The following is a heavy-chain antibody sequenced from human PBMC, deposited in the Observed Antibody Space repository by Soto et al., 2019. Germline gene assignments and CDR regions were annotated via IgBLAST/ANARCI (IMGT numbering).Heavy chain of an antibody. CDR2: ISPNSGGT. J-gene: IGHJ6*02. V-gene: IGHV1-2*04. D-gene: IGHD2-15*01. CDR3: AREYLGSDWYYYYYGMDV. CDR1: GYTFTGYY. Sequence: ASVKVSCKASGYTFTGYYMHWVRQAPGQGLEWMGWISPNSGGTNYAQKFQGWVTMTRDTSISTAYMELSRLRSDDTAVYYCAREYLGSDWYYYYYGMDVWGQGTTVTVSS.